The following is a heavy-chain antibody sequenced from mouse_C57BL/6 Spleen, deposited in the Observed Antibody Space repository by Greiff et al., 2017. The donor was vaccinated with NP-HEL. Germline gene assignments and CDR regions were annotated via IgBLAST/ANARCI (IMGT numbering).Heavy chain of an antibody. D-gene: IGHD1-1*01. CDR1: GFTFSDYG. CDR2: ISSGSSTI. V-gene: IGHV5-17*01. CDR3: AREAFYGAGFAY. J-gene: IGHJ3*01. Sequence: EVMLVESGGGLVKPGGSLKLSCAASGFTFSDYGMHWVRQAPEKGLEWVAYISSGSSTIYYADTVKGRFTISRDNSKNTLFLQMTSLRSEDTAMYYCAREAFYGAGFAYWGQGTLVTVSA.